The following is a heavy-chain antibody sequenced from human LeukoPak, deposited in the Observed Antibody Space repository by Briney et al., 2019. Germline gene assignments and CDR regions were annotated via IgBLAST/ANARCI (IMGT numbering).Heavy chain of an antibody. Sequence: SETLSLTCTVSGGSISSSSYYWGWIRQAPGKGLEWIGSIYYSGSTYYNPSLESRVTISVDTSKNQFSLKLSSVTAADTAVYYCARLGYDLNDFDYWGQGTLVTVSS. CDR1: GGSISSSSYY. V-gene: IGHV4-39*01. D-gene: IGHD5-12*01. CDR3: ARLGYDLNDFDY. CDR2: IYYSGST. J-gene: IGHJ4*02.